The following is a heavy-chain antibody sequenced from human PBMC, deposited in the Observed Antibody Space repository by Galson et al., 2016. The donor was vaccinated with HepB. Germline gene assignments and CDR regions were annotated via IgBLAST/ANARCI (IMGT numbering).Heavy chain of an antibody. CDR3: ARDPRGVVVEAATKYYYGMVV. D-gene: IGHD2-15*01. CDR2: IYHSGST. Sequence: ETLSLTCAVSGGSISSNNWWSWVRQPPGKGLEWIGEIYHSGSTNYNPSLKSRVTISVDKSKNQFSLKLSSVTAADTAVYYCARDPRGVVVEAATKYYYGMVVWGQGTTVTASS. J-gene: IGHJ6*02. V-gene: IGHV4-4*02. CDR1: GGSISSNNW.